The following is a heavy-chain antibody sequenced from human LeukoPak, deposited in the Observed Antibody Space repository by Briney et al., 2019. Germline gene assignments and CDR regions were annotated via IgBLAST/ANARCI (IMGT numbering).Heavy chain of an antibody. Sequence: KPGGSLRLSRAASGFTFSSYSMNWVRQAPGKGLEWVSSISSSSGYIYYADSVEGRFTISRDNAKNSLYLQMNSLRGEDTAVYYCAREYSYGYPLDYWGQGTLVTVSS. V-gene: IGHV3-21*01. D-gene: IGHD5-18*01. CDR3: AREYSYGYPLDY. CDR1: GFTFSSYS. J-gene: IGHJ4*02. CDR2: ISSSSGYI.